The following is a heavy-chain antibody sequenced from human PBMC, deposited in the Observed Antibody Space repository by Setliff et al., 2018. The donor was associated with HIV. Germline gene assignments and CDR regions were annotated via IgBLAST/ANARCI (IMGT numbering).Heavy chain of an antibody. V-gene: IGHV3-30*04. CDR3: AKDRRLPISLGLFDY. CDR1: GFTLSSYA. CDR2: ISYDGTNK. D-gene: IGHD5-18*01. J-gene: IGHJ4*02. Sequence: PGGSLRLSCTASGFTLSSYAMHWVRQAPGKGLEWVAVISYDGTNKYYADSVKGRFTISRDNSKNTLYLQMNSLRAEDTAVYYCAKDRRLPISLGLFDYWGQGTLVTVSS.